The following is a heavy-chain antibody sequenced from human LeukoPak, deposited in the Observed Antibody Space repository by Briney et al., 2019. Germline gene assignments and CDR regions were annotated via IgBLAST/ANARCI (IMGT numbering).Heavy chain of an antibody. CDR2: IYYSGST. D-gene: IGHD6-6*01. J-gene: IGHJ3*02. CDR3: ARARPRWKDAFDI. V-gene: IGHV4-39*07. CDR1: GGSISSSSYY. Sequence: SETLSLTCTVSGGSISSSSYYWGWIRQPPGKGLEWIGSIYYSGSTYYNPSLKSRVTISVDTSKNQFSLKLSSVTAADTAVYYCARARPRWKDAFDIWGQGTMVTVSS.